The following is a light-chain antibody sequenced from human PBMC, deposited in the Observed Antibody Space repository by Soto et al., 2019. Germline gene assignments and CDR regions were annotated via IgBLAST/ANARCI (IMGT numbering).Light chain of an antibody. CDR2: DAS. J-gene: IGKJ5*01. CDR1: QSVSSY. V-gene: IGKV3-11*01. Sequence: VLSQSPASLSLSPGERATLSCRASQSVSSYLALYQQKPGQAPRLLIYDASNRANGIPARFSGSGSGTDFTLTISSLEPEDFAVYYCQQRSNWPPITFGQGTRLEIK. CDR3: QQRSNWPPIT.